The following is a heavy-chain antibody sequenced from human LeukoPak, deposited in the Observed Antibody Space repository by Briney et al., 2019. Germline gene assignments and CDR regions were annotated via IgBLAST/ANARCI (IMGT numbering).Heavy chain of an antibody. J-gene: IGHJ6*03. CDR3: AKGRPYYDFWSGSSGYMDV. V-gene: IGHV3-30*02. CDR1: GFTFSTYG. Sequence: GGSLRLSCAASGFTFSTYGIHWVRQAPGKGLEWVALIRYDGSNTYYADSVRGRFTVSRDNSKSTLYLQMNSLRLEDTAVYYCAKGRPYYDFWSGSSGYMDVWGKGTTVTVFS. D-gene: IGHD3-3*01. CDR2: IRYDGSNT.